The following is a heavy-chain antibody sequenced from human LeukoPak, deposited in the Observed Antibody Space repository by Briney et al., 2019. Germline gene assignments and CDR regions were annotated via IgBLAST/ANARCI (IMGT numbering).Heavy chain of an antibody. V-gene: IGHV4-59*01. Sequence: PSETLSLTCTVSGDSISSYYWSWIRQPPGKGLEWIGYIYYSGSTNYNPSLKSRVTISVDTSKNQFSLKLSSVTAADTAVYYCARLTYKKGNFDYWGQGTLVTVSS. CDR1: GDSISSYY. J-gene: IGHJ4*02. CDR2: IYYSGST. D-gene: IGHD3-10*01. CDR3: ARLTYKKGNFDY.